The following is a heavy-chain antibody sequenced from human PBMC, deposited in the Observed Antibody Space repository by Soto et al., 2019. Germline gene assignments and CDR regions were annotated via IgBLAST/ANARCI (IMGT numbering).Heavy chain of an antibody. CDR1: GFTFSTYG. CDR3: AKGGGSYYRHPRIDH. D-gene: IGHD1-26*01. Sequence: QVQLVESGGGVVQPGRSLRLSCAASGFTFSTYGMHWVRQAPGKGLEWVAVMSYDGSNKYYADSVRGRFTISRDNSKNTLYLQMNSLRVEDTAVYYCAKGGGSYYRHPRIDHWSQGTLLTVSS. CDR2: MSYDGSNK. J-gene: IGHJ4*02. V-gene: IGHV3-30*18.